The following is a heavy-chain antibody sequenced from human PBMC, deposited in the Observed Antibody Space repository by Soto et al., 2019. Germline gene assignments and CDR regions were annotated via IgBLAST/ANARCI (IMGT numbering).Heavy chain of an antibody. V-gene: IGHV3-7*05. CDR2: VKRDESEK. Sequence: GGSLRLSCAASGFTFSNYWMTWVRQAPGKGLEWVANVKRDESEKYYVDSVKGRFTISRDNAKNSLYLQVSSLRADDTAVYYCARGRSGYVFLAYYFDYWGLGTLVTVSS. CDR1: GFTFSNYW. J-gene: IGHJ4*02. D-gene: IGHD3-22*01. CDR3: ARGRSGYVFLAYYFDY.